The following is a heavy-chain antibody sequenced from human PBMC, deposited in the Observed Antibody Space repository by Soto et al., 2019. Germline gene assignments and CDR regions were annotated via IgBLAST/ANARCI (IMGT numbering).Heavy chain of an antibody. J-gene: IGHJ6*03. CDR3: ARDYYGSGSIYYYYYYMDV. D-gene: IGHD3-10*01. V-gene: IGHV1-46*03. CDR1: GYTFTSYY. Sequence: ASVKVSCKASGYTFTSYYIHWVRQAPGQGLEWMGIINPSGGSTSYAQKFQGRVTMTRDTSTSTVYMELSSLRSEDTAVYYCARDYYGSGSIYYYYYYMDVWGKGTTVTVSS. CDR2: INPSGGST.